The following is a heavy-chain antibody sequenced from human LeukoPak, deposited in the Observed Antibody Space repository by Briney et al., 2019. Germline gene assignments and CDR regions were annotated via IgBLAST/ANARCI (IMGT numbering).Heavy chain of an antibody. Sequence: SVKVSCKASGGTFSSYAINWVRQAPGQGLEWMGGIIPIFGTANYAQKFQGRVTITADESTSTAYMELSSLRSEDTAVYYCARARGSYYYYYGMDVWGQGTTVTVSS. CDR2: IIPIFGTA. V-gene: IGHV1-69*13. D-gene: IGHD1-26*01. CDR3: ARARGSYYYYYGMDV. CDR1: GGTFSSYA. J-gene: IGHJ6*02.